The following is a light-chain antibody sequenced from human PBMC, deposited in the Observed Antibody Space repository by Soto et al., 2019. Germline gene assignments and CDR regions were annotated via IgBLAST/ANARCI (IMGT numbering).Light chain of an antibody. CDR1: QSVTTSY. CDR2: GTS. J-gene: IGKJ1*01. V-gene: IGKV3-20*01. Sequence: EIVLTQSPDTLSLSPGERATLSCRTSQSVTTSYLAWYQQKPGQAPRLLIYGTSNRATGIPDRFSGSGSATDFTLTISRLEPEDFAVYYCHQYGDSPQTFGQGTKVDI. CDR3: HQYGDSPQT.